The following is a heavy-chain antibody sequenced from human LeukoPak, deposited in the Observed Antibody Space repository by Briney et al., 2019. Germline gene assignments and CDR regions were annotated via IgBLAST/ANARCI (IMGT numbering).Heavy chain of an antibody. V-gene: IGHV3-9*01. CDR1: GFTFDDYA. D-gene: IGHD6-13*01. CDR2: IVWNSGSI. CDR3: AKDVGYSSTFTFEY. J-gene: IGHJ4*02. Sequence: PGRSLRLSCAAPGFTFDDYAMHWVRQAPGKGLEWVSGIVWNSGSIDYADSVKGRFTISRDNAKNSLYLQMNSLRAEDTAFYYCAKDVGYSSTFTFEYWGQGTLVTVSS.